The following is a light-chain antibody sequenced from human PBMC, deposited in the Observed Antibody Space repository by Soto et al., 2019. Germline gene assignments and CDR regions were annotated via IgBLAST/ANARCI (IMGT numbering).Light chain of an antibody. V-gene: IGKV1-5*03. Sequence: DIPMTQSPSTLSASVGDRVTITCRASQSISVFLAWYQQKPGRAPKLLIHTTSTLGSGVPSRFSGSGSETEFTLTISSLQPDDFATYYCQQYKYYSTFGQGTKLEIK. CDR3: QQYKYYST. CDR2: TTS. J-gene: IGKJ2*01. CDR1: QSISVF.